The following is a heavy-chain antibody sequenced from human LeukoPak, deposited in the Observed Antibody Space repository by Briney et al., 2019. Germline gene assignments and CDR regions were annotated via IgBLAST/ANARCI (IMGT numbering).Heavy chain of an antibody. D-gene: IGHD3-3*01. CDR3: AKAGYYDFWSGYQDI. CDR2: ISGSGGST. CDR1: GFTFSSYA. Sequence: GGSLRLSCAASGFTFSSYAMSWVRQAPGKGLEWVSAISGSGGSTYYADSVKGRFTISRDNAKNSLYLQMNSLRAEDTALYYCAKAGYYDFWSGYQDIWGQGTMVTVSS. V-gene: IGHV3-23*01. J-gene: IGHJ3*02.